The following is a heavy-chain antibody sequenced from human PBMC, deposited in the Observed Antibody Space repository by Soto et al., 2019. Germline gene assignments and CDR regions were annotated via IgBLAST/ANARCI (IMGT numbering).Heavy chain of an antibody. CDR1: GFTFSSYA. J-gene: IGHJ6*02. Sequence: QVQLVESGGGVVQPGRSLRLSCAASGFTFSSYAMHWVRQAPGKGLEWVAVISYDGSNKYYADSVKSRFTISRDNSKNTLYLQMNSLRAEDTAVYYCARPELRYFDWLAATTGYYYGMDVWGQGTTVTVSS. CDR3: ARPELRYFDWLAATTGYYYGMDV. CDR2: ISYDGSNK. V-gene: IGHV3-30-3*01. D-gene: IGHD3-9*01.